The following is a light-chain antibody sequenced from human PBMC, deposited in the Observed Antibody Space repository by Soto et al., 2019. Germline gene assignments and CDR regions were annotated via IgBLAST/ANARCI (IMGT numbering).Light chain of an antibody. CDR2: LNNDGSH. CDR1: SGHSSYA. J-gene: IGLJ2*01. V-gene: IGLV4-69*01. CDR3: QTWGTGIPV. Sequence: QLVLTQSPSASASLGASVQLTCTLSSGHSSYAIAWHQQQPQKGPRFLMQLNNDGSHTKGAGIPDRFSGSSSGAERYLTISSLQSEDEADYYCQTWGTGIPVFGGGTKLTVL.